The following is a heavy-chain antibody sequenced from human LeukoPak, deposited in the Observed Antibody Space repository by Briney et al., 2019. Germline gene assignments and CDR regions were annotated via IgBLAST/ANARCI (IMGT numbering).Heavy chain of an antibody. CDR1: GYTFTSYG. CDR2: ISAYNGNT. D-gene: IGHD2-15*01. V-gene: IGHV1-18*01. Sequence: GASVKVSCKASGYTFTSYGISWVRQAPGQGLEWMGWISAYNGNTNYAQKLQGRVTMTTDTSTSTAYRELRSLRSDDTAVYYCARVRYCSGGSFYSRNYYYYGMDVWGQGTTVTVSS. CDR3: ARVRYCSGGSFYSRNYYYYGMDV. J-gene: IGHJ6*02.